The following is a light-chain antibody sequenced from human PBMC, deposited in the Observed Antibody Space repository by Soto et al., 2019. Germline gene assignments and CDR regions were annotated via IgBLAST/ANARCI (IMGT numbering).Light chain of an antibody. CDR2: DVS. CDR3: CSYAGDYAPYV. Sequence: QSVLTQPHSVSGSPGQSVTISCTGTSSDAGGYNYVSWYQQHPDKAPKLMIYDVSKRPSGVPDRFSGSKSGNTASLTISGLQAEDEADYYCCSYAGDYAPYVFGTGTKLTV. CDR1: SSDAGGYNY. J-gene: IGLJ1*01. V-gene: IGLV2-11*01.